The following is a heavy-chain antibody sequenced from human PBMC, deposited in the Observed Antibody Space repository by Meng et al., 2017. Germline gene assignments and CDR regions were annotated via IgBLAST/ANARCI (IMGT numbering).Heavy chain of an antibody. D-gene: IGHD2-8*02. V-gene: IGHV4-59*01. J-gene: IGHJ6*02. CDR1: GGSISSYY. CDR2: IYYSGST. Sequence: SETLSLTCTVSGGSISSYYWSWIRQPPGKGLEWIGYIYYSGSTNYNPSLKSRVTISVDTSKNQFSLKLSSVTAADTAVYYCARGVLLFYCSMSQYYYGMDVWGQGTTVTVSS. CDR3: ARGVLLFYCSMSQYYYGMDV.